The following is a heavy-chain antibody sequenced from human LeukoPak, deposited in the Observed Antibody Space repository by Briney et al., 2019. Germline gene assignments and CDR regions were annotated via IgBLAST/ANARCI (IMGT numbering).Heavy chain of an antibody. CDR1: GFTFGDYA. V-gene: IGHV3-49*04. CDR3: TRDQTPYY. Sequence: AGGSLRLSCTASGFTFGDYAMTWVRQAPGKGLEWVGFIASETYGRTAEYAASVKGRFTISRDDSKSIAYLQMNSLKTEDTAVYYCTRDQTPYYWGQGTLLTVSS. CDR2: IASETYGRTA. J-gene: IGHJ4*02.